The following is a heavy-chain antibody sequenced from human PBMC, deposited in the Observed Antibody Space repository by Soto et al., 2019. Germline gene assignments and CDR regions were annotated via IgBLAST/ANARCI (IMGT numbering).Heavy chain of an antibody. CDR1: GGSISSYY. J-gene: IGHJ5*02. Sequence: SETLSLTCTVSGGSISSYYWSWIRQPPGKGLEWIGYMYYGGRTNYNPSLKSRVTISVDTSKMQVSLKLSSVAAADTAVYFCARGTPSPLIVRSSRGPWFDPWGQGTLVTVSS. D-gene: IGHD2-15*01. CDR3: ARGTPSPLIVRSSRGPWFDP. CDR2: MYYGGRT. V-gene: IGHV4-59*08.